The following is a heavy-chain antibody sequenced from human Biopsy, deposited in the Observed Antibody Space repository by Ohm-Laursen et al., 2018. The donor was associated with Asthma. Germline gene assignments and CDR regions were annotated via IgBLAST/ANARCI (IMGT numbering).Heavy chain of an antibody. J-gene: IGHJ6*02. CDR3: ASPSSSREILYYYYNMDI. CDR2: ISPVFGST. Sequence: SSVKVSCKASGYTFSSYQMHWVRQAPGLGLEWMGGISPVFGSTNIAQKFQGRVTISADIFTKTAYLEVSSLRSDDTAVYYCASPSSSREILYYYYNMDIWGQGTTVTV. D-gene: IGHD6-13*01. CDR1: GYTFSSYQ. V-gene: IGHV1-69*06.